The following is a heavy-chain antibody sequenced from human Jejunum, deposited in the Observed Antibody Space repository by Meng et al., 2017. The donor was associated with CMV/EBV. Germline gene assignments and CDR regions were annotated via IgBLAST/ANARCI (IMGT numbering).Heavy chain of an antibody. J-gene: IGHJ5*02. CDR1: GGSLSGYS. V-gene: IGHV4-59*01. CDR2: IFYTGGP. Sequence: PSCPVSGGSLSGYSWSWLRQPPGRGLEWVGYIFYTGGPNYNPSLESRASIALDRSKNQISLKLTSVTAADTAVYYCARVRGGFDPWGQGTLVTVSS. CDR3: ARVRGGFDP.